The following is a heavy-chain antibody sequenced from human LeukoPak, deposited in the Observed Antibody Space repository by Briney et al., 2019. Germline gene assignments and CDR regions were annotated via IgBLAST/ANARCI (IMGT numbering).Heavy chain of an antibody. Sequence: PSETLSLTCTVSGGSISSYYWSWIRQTPGKGLEWIGYIYYSGSTNYNPSLKSRVTISVDTSKNQFSLRLSSVTAADTAVYYCAREDCSSTSCFDAFDIWGQGTIVTVSS. V-gene: IGHV4-59*01. CDR3: AREDCSSTSCFDAFDI. D-gene: IGHD2-2*01. J-gene: IGHJ3*02. CDR1: GGSISSYY. CDR2: IYYSGST.